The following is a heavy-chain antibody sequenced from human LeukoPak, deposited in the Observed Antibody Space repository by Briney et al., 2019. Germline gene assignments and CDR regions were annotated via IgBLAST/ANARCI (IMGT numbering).Heavy chain of an antibody. V-gene: IGHV3-30-3*01. Sequence: GRSLRLSCAASEFIFSSYAMHWVRQAPGKGLEWVAVISHDGSNTYYADSVKGRFTISRDNSKNTLYLQMNSLRAEDTAVYYCARDRVGATDYFDYWGQGTLVTVSS. CDR3: ARDRVGATDYFDY. J-gene: IGHJ4*02. CDR1: EFIFSSYA. CDR2: ISHDGSNT. D-gene: IGHD1-26*01.